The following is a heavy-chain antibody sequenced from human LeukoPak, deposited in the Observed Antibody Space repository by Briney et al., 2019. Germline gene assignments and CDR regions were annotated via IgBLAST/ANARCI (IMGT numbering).Heavy chain of an antibody. D-gene: IGHD3-9*01. CDR1: GFTFSSYG. CDR3: ARDVRYFAWLSYWYFDL. J-gene: IGHJ2*01. V-gene: IGHV3-23*01. CDR2: ISGSGGST. Sequence: GGTLRLSCAASGFTFSSYGMSWVRQAPGKGLEWVSAISGSGGSTYYADSVKGRFTIYRDNSKDTLYLQRDSLRDEDTAVYYCARDVRYFAWLSYWYFDLWGRGTLVTVSS.